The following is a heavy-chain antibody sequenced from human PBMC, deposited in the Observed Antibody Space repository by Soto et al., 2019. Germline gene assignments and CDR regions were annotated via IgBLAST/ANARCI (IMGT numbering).Heavy chain of an antibody. CDR3: ASRVITGTKKYQYWYFDL. D-gene: IGHD1-7*01. Sequence: GESLKISCKGSGYSFTSYWIGWVRQMPGKGLEWMGIIYPGDSDTRYSPSFQGQVTISADKSISTAYLQWSSLKASDTAMYYCASRVITGTKKYQYWYFDLWGRGTLVTVSS. J-gene: IGHJ2*01. CDR1: GYSFTSYW. CDR2: IYPGDSDT. V-gene: IGHV5-51*01.